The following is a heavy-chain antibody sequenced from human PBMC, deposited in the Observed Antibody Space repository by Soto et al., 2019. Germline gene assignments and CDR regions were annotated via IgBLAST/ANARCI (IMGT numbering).Heavy chain of an antibody. Sequence: ASVKVSCKASGYTFTSYGISWVRRAPGQGLEWMGWISAYNGNTNYAQKLQGRVTMTTDTSTSTAYMELRSLRSDDTAVYYCAREGNDFWSYGMDVWGQGTTVTVSS. CDR2: ISAYNGNT. CDR3: AREGNDFWSYGMDV. V-gene: IGHV1-18*01. J-gene: IGHJ6*02. D-gene: IGHD3-3*01. CDR1: GYTFTSYG.